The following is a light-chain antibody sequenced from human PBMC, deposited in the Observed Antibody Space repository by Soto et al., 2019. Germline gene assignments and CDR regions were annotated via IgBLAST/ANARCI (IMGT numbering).Light chain of an antibody. J-gene: IGKJ5*01. CDR3: HQYDNWPKT. CDR2: DAS. V-gene: IGKV3-11*01. CDR1: QSVSSY. Sequence: EIVLTHSPATLSLSPGERATLSCSASQSVSSYLAWYQQKPGQAPRLLIYDASNRATGIPARFSVSGSGTEFTLTISSLQSEDFAVYYCHQYDNWPKTFGQGTRLEI.